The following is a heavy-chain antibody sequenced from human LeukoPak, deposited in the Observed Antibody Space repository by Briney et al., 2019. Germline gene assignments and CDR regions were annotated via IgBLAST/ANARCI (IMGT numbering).Heavy chain of an antibody. J-gene: IGHJ4*02. CDR2: ISYDGSNK. CDR1: GFTFSTSD. Sequence: GGSLRLSCAASGFTFSTSDMHWVRQAPGKGLEWVAVISYDGSNKYYADSVKGRFTISRDNSKNTLYLQMNSLRAEDTAVYYCARAYPGIAAAGSSLDFDYWGQGTLVTVSS. V-gene: IGHV3-30*03. CDR3: ARAYPGIAAAGSSLDFDY. D-gene: IGHD6-13*01.